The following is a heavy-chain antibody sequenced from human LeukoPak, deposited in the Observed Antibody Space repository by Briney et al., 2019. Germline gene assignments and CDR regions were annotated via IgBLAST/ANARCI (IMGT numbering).Heavy chain of an antibody. Sequence: PGGSLRLSCAASGFTFSSYSMNWVRQAPGKGLEWVSSISSSSSYMYYADSVKGRFTISRDNAKNSLYLQMNSLRAEDTAVYYCARGPLRSYCDYWGQGTLVTVSS. V-gene: IGHV3-21*01. CDR3: ARGPLRSYCDY. CDR1: GFTFSSYS. J-gene: IGHJ4*02. CDR2: ISSSSSYM.